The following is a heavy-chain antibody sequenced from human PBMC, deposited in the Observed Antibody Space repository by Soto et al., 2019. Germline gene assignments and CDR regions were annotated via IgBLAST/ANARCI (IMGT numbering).Heavy chain of an antibody. V-gene: IGHV3-21*01. Sequence: GSLRLSCSASGFTFSSYSMNWVRQAPGKGLEWVSSIFISSSYIYYADSVKGRFTISRDNAKNSLYLQMNSLRADDTAVYYCARVPYGGSYRRESDYWGQGTLVTVSS. J-gene: IGHJ4*02. CDR3: ARVPYGGSYRRESDY. CDR2: IFISSSYI. CDR1: GFTFSSYS. D-gene: IGHD1-26*01.